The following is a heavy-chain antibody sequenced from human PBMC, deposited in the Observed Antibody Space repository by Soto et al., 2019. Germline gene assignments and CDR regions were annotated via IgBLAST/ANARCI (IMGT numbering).Heavy chain of an antibody. J-gene: IGHJ4*02. CDR2: IRSKDYGEAK. CDR1: GFTFADYA. CDR3: TRGRVSIDF. Sequence: GGSLRLSCTASGFTFADYALNWFRQAPGKGLEWVAIIRSKDYGEAKDYAASVKGRFTISRDDSKNIAYLQMNSLKTEDTAVYYCTRGRVSIDFWGQGAQVTLSS. V-gene: IGHV3-49*03.